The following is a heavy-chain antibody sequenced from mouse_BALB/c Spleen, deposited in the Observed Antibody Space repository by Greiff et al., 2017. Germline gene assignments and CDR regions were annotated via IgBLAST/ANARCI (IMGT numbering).Heavy chain of an antibody. CDR1: GFSLTSYG. CDR2: IWSGGST. Sequence: QVQLQQSGPGLVQPSQSLSITCTVSGFSLTSYGVHWVRQSPGKGLEWLGVIWSGGSTDYNAAFISRLSISKDNSKSQVFFKMNSLQADDTAIYYCYRCITTDYDAMDYWGQGTSVTVAA. D-gene: IGHD1-1*01. CDR3: YRCITTDYDAMDY. J-gene: IGHJ4*01. V-gene: IGHV2-4-1*01.